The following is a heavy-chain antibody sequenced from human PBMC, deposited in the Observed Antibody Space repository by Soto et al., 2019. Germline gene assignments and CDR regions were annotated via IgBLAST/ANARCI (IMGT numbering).Heavy chain of an antibody. D-gene: IGHD2-21*01. CDR1: GYTFNTYA. V-gene: IGHV1-18*01. CDR3: ARTCEYDSIPYYYADF. CDR2: ISGYNGNT. Sequence: QVQLVQSGAEVKKPGASVKVSCKASGYTFNTYAITWVRQAPGQGLEWMGWISGYNGNTNYAQTLQGRGTMTTDTSTSTAYLELRSLRSDDTAVYYCARTCEYDSIPYYYADFWGQGTLVTVSS. J-gene: IGHJ4*01.